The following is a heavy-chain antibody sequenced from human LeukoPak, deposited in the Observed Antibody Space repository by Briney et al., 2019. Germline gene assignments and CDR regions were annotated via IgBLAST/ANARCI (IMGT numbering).Heavy chain of an antibody. CDR1: GYTFTTHD. V-gene: IGHV1-8*01. J-gene: IGHJ4*02. Sequence: ASVKVSCKASGYTFTTHDINWVRQATGQGLEWLGWMSPNSGDTGYAQKFQGRVTVTRDTSTSTVHMELSGLRSEDTAVYYCARDQEGFDYWGQGTLVTVSS. CDR3: ARDQEGFDY. CDR2: MSPNSGDT.